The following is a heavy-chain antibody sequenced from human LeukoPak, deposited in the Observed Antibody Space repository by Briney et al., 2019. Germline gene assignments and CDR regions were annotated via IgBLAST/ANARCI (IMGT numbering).Heavy chain of an antibody. V-gene: IGHV1-2*02. D-gene: IGHD1-14*01. CDR1: GYAFTDYY. CDR2: INPNSGGT. J-gene: IGHJ4*02. Sequence: ASVKVSCKASGYAFTDYYMHWVRQAPGQGLEGMGWINPNSGGTNYAQKFQGRVTMTRDTSSRTAYMELSRLRSDDTAVYYCASSHPGTFDYWGQGTLVTVSS. CDR3: ASSHPGTFDY.